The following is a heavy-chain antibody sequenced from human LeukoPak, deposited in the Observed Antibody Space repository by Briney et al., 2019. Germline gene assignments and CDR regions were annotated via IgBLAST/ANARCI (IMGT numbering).Heavy chain of an antibody. V-gene: IGHV4-34*01. Sequence: SETLSLTCAVYSGSFNNHYWTWIRQPPGKGLEWIGEVNYSGITTYNPSLKSRVVMSVDTSRSQFSLKLTSVTAADTAVYYCRCTSHRDYFDYWGQGTLVTVSS. CDR2: VNYSGIT. CDR1: SGSFNNHY. CDR3: RCTSHRDYFDY. D-gene: IGHD2-2*01. J-gene: IGHJ4*02.